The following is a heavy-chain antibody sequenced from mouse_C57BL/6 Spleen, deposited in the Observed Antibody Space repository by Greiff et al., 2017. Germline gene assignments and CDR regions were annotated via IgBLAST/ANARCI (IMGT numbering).Heavy chain of an antibody. J-gene: IGHJ1*03. Sequence: EVQLVESGGGLVKPGGSLKLSCAASGFTFSSYAMSWVRQTPEKRLEWVATISDGGSYTYYPDNVKGRFTISRDNAKNNLYLQMSHLKSEDTAMYYCARDEDSNLWYFDGWGTGTTVTVSS. V-gene: IGHV5-4*01. D-gene: IGHD2-5*01. CDR1: GFTFSSYA. CDR2: ISDGGSYT. CDR3: ARDEDSNLWYFDG.